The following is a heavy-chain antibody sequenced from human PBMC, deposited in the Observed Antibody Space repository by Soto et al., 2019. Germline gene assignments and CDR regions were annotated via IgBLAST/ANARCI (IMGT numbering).Heavy chain of an antibody. V-gene: IGHV1-2*04. CDR2: INPNSGGT. CDR3: ARANCSISSCYGASGFFDI. J-gene: IGHJ3*02. CDR1: GYTFTGYY. Sequence: ASVKVSCKASGYTFTGYYMHWVRQAPGQGLEWMGWINPNSGGTNYAQKFQGWVTMTRDTSISTAYMELSRLRSDDTAVYYCARANCSISSCYGASGFFDIRGPGTMVTLS. D-gene: IGHD2-2*01.